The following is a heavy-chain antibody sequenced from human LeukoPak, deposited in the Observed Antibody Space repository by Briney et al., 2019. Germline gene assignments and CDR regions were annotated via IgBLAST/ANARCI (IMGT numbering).Heavy chain of an antibody. D-gene: IGHD3-22*01. CDR1: GFTFSSYA. CDR3: ARELYYYDSSGYYYY. J-gene: IGHJ4*02. CDR2: ISHSGATT. Sequence: GGSLRLSCAASGFTFSSYAMNWVRQAPGKGLDWVSAISHSGATTYYADSVKGRFTISRDNSKNTLFLQMNSLRAEDTALYYCARELYYYDSSGYYYYWGQGTLVTVSS. V-gene: IGHV3-23*01.